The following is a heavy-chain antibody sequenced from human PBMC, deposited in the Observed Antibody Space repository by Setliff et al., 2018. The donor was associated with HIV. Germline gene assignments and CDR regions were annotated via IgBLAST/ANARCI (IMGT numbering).Heavy chain of an antibody. J-gene: IGHJ3*01. CDR1: HYSISSEYY. D-gene: IGHD3-3*01. Sequence: PSETLSLTCTVSHYSISSEYYWGWFRQPPGKGLEYIGSIYHSGSANYNPSLKSRVTISVDKSKNQFSLKLSSVTAADTAVYYCARGDNFWSGYNFWGQGTMVTVSS. CDR3: ARGDNFWSGYNF. CDR2: IYHSGSA. V-gene: IGHV4-38-2*02.